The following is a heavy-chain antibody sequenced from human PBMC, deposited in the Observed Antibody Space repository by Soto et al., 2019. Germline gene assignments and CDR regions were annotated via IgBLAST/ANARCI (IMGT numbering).Heavy chain of an antibody. D-gene: IGHD2-15*01. CDR2: IIPILGIA. V-gene: IGHV1-69*02. CDR1: GGTFSSYT. Sequence: SVKVSCKASGGTFSSYTISWVRQAPGQGLEWMGRIIPILGIANYAQKFQGRVTITADKSTSTAYMELSSLRSEDTAVYYCAIYRVAATPDFYMDLWGKGTKVTVSS. CDR3: AIYRVAATPDFYMDL. J-gene: IGHJ6*03.